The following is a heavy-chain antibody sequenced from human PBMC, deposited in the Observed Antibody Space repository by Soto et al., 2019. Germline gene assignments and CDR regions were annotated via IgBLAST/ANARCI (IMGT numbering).Heavy chain of an antibody. V-gene: IGHV4-59*08. D-gene: IGHD2-15*01. CDR1: GGSISSYY. J-gene: IGHJ4*02. CDR2: IYYSGGT. Sequence: SETLSLTCTVSGGSISSYYWSWIRQPPGKGLEWIGYIYYSGGTNYNPSLKSRVTISVDTSKNQFSLKLSSVTAADTAVYYCARARGARYFDYWGQGTLVTVSS. CDR3: ARARGARYFDY.